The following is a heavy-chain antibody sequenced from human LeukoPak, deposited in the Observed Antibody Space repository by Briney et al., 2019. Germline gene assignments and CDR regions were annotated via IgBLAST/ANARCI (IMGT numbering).Heavy chain of an antibody. V-gene: IGHV1-2*02. CDR3: ASSTQWELGKTDY. CDR2: INPNSGGT. CDR1: GYTFTSYD. J-gene: IGHJ4*02. D-gene: IGHD1-26*01. Sequence: ASVKVSCKASGYTFTSYDINWVRQATGQGLEWMGWINPNSGGTNYAQKFQGRVTMTRDTSISTAYMELSRLRSDDTAAYYCASSTQWELGKTDYWGQGTLVTVSS.